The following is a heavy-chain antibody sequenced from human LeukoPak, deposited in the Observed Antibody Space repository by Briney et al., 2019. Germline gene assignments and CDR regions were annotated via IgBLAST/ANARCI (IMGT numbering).Heavy chain of an antibody. CDR1: GFTFDDYG. V-gene: IGHV3-21*01. CDR3: ASRGGIYY. Sequence: GGSLRLSCAASGFTFDDYGMSWVRQAPGKGLEWVSVISSSSRNIYYADSVKGRFTISRDNAKSSLSLQMNSLRAEDTAVYYCASRGGIYYWGQGTLVTVSS. D-gene: IGHD3-16*01. J-gene: IGHJ4*02. CDR2: ISSSSRNI.